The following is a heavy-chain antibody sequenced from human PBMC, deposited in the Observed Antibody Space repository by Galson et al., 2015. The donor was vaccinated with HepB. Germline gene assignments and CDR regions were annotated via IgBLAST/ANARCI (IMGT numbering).Heavy chain of an antibody. Sequence: YYWSWIRQPAGKGLEWIGRIYISGSTDYNPSLKSRVTISLDTSKSQFSLNLRSVTAADTAVYHCATSGSYYNWFDPWGQGTLVTVSS. CDR2: IYISGST. CDR3: ATSGSYYNWFDP. J-gene: IGHJ5*02. CDR1: YY. D-gene: IGHD1-26*01. V-gene: IGHV4-61*02.